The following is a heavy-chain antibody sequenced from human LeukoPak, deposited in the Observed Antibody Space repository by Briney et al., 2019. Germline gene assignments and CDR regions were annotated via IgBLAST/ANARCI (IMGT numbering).Heavy chain of an antibody. CDR1: GYTLTELS. V-gene: IGHV1-24*01. CDR3: ATGPDTGELLPDFDY. D-gene: IGHD3-10*01. J-gene: IGHJ4*02. CDR2: FDPEDGET. Sequence: ASVKVSCKVSGYTLTELSMHWVRQAPGKGLEWMGGFDPEDGETIYAQKFQGRVTMTEDTSTDTAYMELSSLRSEDTAVYYCATGPDTGELLPDFDYWGQGTLVTVSS.